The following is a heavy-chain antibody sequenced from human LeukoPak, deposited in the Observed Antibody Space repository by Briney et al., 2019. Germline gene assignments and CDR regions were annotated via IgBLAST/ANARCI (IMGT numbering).Heavy chain of an antibody. J-gene: IGHJ4*02. CDR3: ARDFDYGS. D-gene: IGHD4-17*01. CDR2: IKQDGSET. V-gene: IGHV3-7*01. CDR1: GFIFSNYW. Sequence: GGSLRLSCAASGFIFSNYWMSWVRQAPGKGLERVANIKQDGSETSYVDSVKGRFTISRNNAKNSLYLQMNSLRAEDTAVYYCARDFDYGSGGQGTLVTVSS.